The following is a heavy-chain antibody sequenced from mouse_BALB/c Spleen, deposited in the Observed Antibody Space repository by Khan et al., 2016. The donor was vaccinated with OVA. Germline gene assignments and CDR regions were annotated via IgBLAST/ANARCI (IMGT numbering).Heavy chain of an antibody. CDR1: GFTFSSYG. Sequence: EVMLVESGGGLVQPGGSLKLSCAASGFTFSSYGMSWVRQTPDKRLELVATINSNGGSTYYPDSVKGRFTISRDNAKNTLYLQMSSLKSEDTAMNYCARRARTINWGQGTTLTVSS. D-gene: IGHD3-3*01. CDR2: INSNGGST. V-gene: IGHV5-6-3*01. CDR3: ARRARTIN. J-gene: IGHJ2*01.